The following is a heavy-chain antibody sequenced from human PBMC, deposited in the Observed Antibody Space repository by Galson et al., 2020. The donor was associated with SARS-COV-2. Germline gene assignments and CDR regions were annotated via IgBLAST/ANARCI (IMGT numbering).Heavy chain of an antibody. J-gene: IGHJ3*02. CDR2: LSGSGGST. CDR1: GFTFSSYA. V-gene: IGHV3-23*01. D-gene: IGHD6-13*01. Sequence: GGSLRLSCAASGFTFSSYAMSWVRQAPGKGLEWVSALSGSGGSTYYADSVKGRFTISRDNSKNTLYLQMNSLRAEDTAVYYCAKDHSSWSFGDAFDIWGQGTMVTVSS. CDR3: AKDHSSWSFGDAFDI.